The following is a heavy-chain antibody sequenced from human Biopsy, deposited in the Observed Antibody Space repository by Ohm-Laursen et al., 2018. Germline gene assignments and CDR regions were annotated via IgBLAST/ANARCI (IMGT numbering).Heavy chain of an antibody. J-gene: IGHJ5*02. V-gene: IGHV4-39*01. CDR2: IYYSGNT. Sequence: PSETLSLTCTVSGGSISDSTYHWGWIRQSPGKGLEWIGNIYYSGNTDYSPSLKSRVTISVDTSNNQFSLNLSSVTGADTAVYYCARHPTGFWFDPWGQGTLVTVSS. CDR3: ARHPTGFWFDP. CDR1: GGSISDSTYH.